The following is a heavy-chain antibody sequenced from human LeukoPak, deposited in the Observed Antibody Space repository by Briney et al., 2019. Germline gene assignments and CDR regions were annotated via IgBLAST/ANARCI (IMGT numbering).Heavy chain of an antibody. J-gene: IGHJ4*02. V-gene: IGHV3-9*01. CDR1: GFTFDDYA. CDR3: AKWGDFDVLTGYYVPDF. CDR2: IRWNSGSI. Sequence: GRSLRLSCAASGFTFDDYAMHWVRQAPGKGLEWVSGIRWNSGSIGYADSVKGRFTISRDNSKNTLYLQMNSLRDEDTAVYYCAKWGDFDVLTGYYVPDFWGQGTLVTVSS. D-gene: IGHD3-9*01.